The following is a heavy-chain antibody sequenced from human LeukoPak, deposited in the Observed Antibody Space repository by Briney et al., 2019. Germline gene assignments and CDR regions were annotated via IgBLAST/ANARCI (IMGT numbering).Heavy chain of an antibody. V-gene: IGHV3-7*01. Sequence: GGSLRLSCAASGFTFSSYWMSWVRQAPGKGLEWVANIKQDGSEKYYVDSVKGRFTISRDNAKNSLYLQMNSLRAEDTAVYYCARDQRDIVVVPRLMYYYYMDVWGKGTTVTVSS. J-gene: IGHJ6*03. D-gene: IGHD2-2*01. CDR1: GFTFSSYW. CDR2: IKQDGSEK. CDR3: ARDQRDIVVVPRLMYYYYMDV.